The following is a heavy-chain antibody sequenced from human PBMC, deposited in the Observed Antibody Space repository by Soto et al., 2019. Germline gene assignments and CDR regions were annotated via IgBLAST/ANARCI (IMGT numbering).Heavy chain of an antibody. CDR2: IIPVFQTA. CDR1: GGPFSSYP. Sequence: SVKVSCKASGGPFSSYPISWVRQVPGQGLEWMGGIIPVFQTAYYTQRFQGRVTITADGSTNTAYMELSSLRSEDTAIYYCARGGSGYTWFNEFWGQGTLVTVSS. CDR3: ARGGSGYTWFNEF. D-gene: IGHD3-22*01. J-gene: IGHJ4*02. V-gene: IGHV1-69*13.